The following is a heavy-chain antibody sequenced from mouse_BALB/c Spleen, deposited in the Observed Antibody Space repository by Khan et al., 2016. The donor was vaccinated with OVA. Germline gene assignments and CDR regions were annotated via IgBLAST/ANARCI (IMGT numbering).Heavy chain of an antibody. D-gene: IGHD2-10*01. Sequence: QVQLKQSGPELKKPGETVKISCKASGYIFTSYGMNWVKQAPGKGLKWMGWINTYTGEPTYADDFKGRFVFSLETSASTAYLQINNLKNEDTATYFCARPPYFSYVMGYWGQGTSVTVSS. CDR1: GYIFTSYG. CDR2: INTYTGEP. J-gene: IGHJ4*01. V-gene: IGHV9-3-1*01. CDR3: ARPPYFSYVMGY.